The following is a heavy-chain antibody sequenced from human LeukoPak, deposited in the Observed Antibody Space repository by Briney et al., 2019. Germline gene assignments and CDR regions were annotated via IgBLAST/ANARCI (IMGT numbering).Heavy chain of an antibody. Sequence: PGGSLRLSCAASGFTFTNYAMTWVRQAPGKGLEGVSGISEGVGNTYYADSVKGRFTISRDHSKNTLYLQMNSLRAEDTALYYCAKREEGTTGRFFDYWGQGTLVTVSS. CDR1: GFTFTNYA. CDR3: AKREEGTTGRFFDY. D-gene: IGHD4-17*01. J-gene: IGHJ4*02. V-gene: IGHV3-23*01. CDR2: ISEGVGNT.